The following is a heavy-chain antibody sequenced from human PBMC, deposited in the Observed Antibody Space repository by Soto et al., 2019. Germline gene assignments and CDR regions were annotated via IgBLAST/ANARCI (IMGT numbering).Heavy chain of an antibody. CDR1: GYTFTGYY. Sequence: QVQLVQSGAEVKKPGASVKVSCKTSGYTFTGYYIHWVRQAPGQGLEWMALINPNSGDTNYGHKFQGRVTLTRDTSINTVYMEVTSLRFEDTAVYYCAVAGLPFEYWGQGTLVTVFS. V-gene: IGHV1-2*02. J-gene: IGHJ4*02. CDR3: AVAGLPFEY. CDR2: INPNSGDT. D-gene: IGHD6-19*01.